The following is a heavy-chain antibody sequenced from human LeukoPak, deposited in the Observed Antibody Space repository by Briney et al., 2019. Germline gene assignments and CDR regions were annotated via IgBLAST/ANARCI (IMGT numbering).Heavy chain of an antibody. V-gene: IGHV4-4*08. CDR3: ARDTVTTTNGGDDAFDI. CDR1: GGSISSYY. D-gene: IGHD4-17*01. CDR2: IYSSGST. J-gene: IGHJ3*02. Sequence: SETLSLTCTVSGGSISSYYWSWIRQPPRKGLEWIGYIYSSGSTNYTPSLKGRVTISVDTSKNQFSLKLSSVTAADTAVYYCARDTVTTTNGGDDAFDIWGQGTMVTVSS.